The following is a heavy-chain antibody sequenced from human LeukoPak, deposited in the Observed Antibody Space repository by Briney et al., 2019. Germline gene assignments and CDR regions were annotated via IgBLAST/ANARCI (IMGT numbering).Heavy chain of an antibody. J-gene: IGHJ3*02. Sequence: ASVTVSCKASGYTFTGYYMHWVRQAPGQGLEWMGWINPNSGGTNYAQKFQRSVTITRDTSISTASMELSRLRSDDTAVYYCASFRPVLRYFDWHDAFDIWGQGTMVTVSS. CDR2: INPNSGGT. CDR3: ASFRPVLRYFDWHDAFDI. CDR1: GYTFTGYY. D-gene: IGHD3-9*01. V-gene: IGHV1-2*02.